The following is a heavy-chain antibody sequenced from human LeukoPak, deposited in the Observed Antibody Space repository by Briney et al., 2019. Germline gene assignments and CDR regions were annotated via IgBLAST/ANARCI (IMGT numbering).Heavy chain of an antibody. D-gene: IGHD6-19*01. CDR1: GGSISSSSYY. Sequence: SETLSLTCTVSGGSISSSSYYWGWIRQPPGKGLEWIGSIYYSGSTYYNPSLKSRVTISVDTSKNQFSLKLSSVTAADTAVYYCANWAGTPVGYFSGPLDFWGQGTLITVSS. V-gene: IGHV4-39*01. J-gene: IGHJ4*02. CDR2: IYYSGST. CDR3: ANWAGTPVGYFSGPLDF.